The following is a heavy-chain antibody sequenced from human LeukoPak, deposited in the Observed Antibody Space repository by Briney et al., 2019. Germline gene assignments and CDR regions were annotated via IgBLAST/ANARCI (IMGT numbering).Heavy chain of an antibody. V-gene: IGHV1-69*13. J-gene: IGHJ1*01. CDR3: ASGYSGYLTSRPSYFQH. CDR1: GGTFSSYA. CDR2: IIPIFGTA. Sequence: SVKVSCKASGGTFSSYAISWVRQAPGQGLEWMGGIIPIFGTANYAQKFQGRVTITADESTSTAYMELSSLRSEDTAVYYSASGYSGYLTSRPSYFQHWGQGTLVTVSS. D-gene: IGHD5-12*01.